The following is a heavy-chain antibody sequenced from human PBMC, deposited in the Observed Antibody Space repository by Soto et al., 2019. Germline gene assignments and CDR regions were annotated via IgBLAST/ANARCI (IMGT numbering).Heavy chain of an antibody. V-gene: IGHV1-18*01. CDR1: GYTFTSYG. CDR3: ARSENYYGKGDVSCWFDP. D-gene: IGHD3-10*01. CDR2: ISAYNGNT. J-gene: IGHJ5*02. Sequence: GASVKVSCKASGYTFTSYGISWVRQAPGQGLEWMGWISAYNGNTNYAQKLQGRVTMTTDTSTSTAYMELRSLRSDDTAVYYCARSENYYGKGDVSCWFDPWGQGTLVTVSS.